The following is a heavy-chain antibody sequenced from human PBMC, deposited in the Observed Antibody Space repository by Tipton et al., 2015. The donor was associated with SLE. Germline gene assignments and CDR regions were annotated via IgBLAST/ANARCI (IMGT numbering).Heavy chain of an antibody. J-gene: IGHJ4*02. CDR3: ARSSGSSLYYFNH. V-gene: IGHV4-30-2*01. Sequence: TLSLTCAVFGGSISSGGYSWTWIRQPPGKGLEWIGNLYHSGSTHYNPSLKSRVTISEDRSKNQFYLSLNSVTVADTAVYYCARSSGSSLYYFNHWGQGTLVTVSS. CDR1: GGSISSGGYS. D-gene: IGHD2-15*01. CDR2: LYHSGST.